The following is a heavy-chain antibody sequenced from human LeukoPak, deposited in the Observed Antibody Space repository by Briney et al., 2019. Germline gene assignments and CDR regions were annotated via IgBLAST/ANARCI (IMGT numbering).Heavy chain of an antibody. Sequence: GGSLTLSCAASGFTFSSSAVSWVRQAPGKGLEWLSTINGGGGATYYADSVTGRFTISSDTSQNTLYLQMNSLKIEDTAVYYCAKANPTPRGVNFDYWGQGTLLTVPS. CDR3: AKANPTPRGVNFDY. CDR2: INGGGGAT. D-gene: IGHD3-10*01. CDR1: GFTFSSSA. V-gene: IGHV3-23*01. J-gene: IGHJ4*02.